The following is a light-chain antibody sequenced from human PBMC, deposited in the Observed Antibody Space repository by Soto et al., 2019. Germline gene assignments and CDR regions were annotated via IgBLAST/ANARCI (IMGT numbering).Light chain of an antibody. V-gene: IGLV2-14*01. CDR3: SSYTTSSTLLYV. CDR2: EVS. Sequence: QSALTQPASVSGSPGQSITISCTGTSSDVGGYNSVSWYQQHPGKAPKLMIYEVSNRPSGVSNRSSGSKSDNTASLTISGLQAEDEADYYCSSYTTSSTLLYVFGTGTKVTVL. J-gene: IGLJ1*01. CDR1: SSDVGGYNS.